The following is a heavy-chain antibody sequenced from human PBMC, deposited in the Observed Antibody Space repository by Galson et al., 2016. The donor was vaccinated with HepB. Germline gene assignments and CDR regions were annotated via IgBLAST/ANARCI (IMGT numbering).Heavy chain of an antibody. Sequence: SLRLSCAASGFTFSSCTMHWVRQAPGKGLEWVAVISYDGSNEYYADSVKGRFTISRDNAKNSLYLQVNSLRAEDTAVYYCAKSILDTTMDAFDIWGQGTMVTVSS. J-gene: IGHJ3*02. V-gene: IGHV3-30-3*02. D-gene: IGHD5-24*01. CDR1: GFTFSSCT. CDR2: ISYDGSNE. CDR3: AKSILDTTMDAFDI.